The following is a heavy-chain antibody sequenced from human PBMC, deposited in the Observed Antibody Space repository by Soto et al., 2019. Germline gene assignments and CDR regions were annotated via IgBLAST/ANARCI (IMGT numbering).Heavy chain of an antibody. J-gene: IGHJ4*02. CDR2: IDPSDSYT. D-gene: IGHD6-13*01. CDR1: GYSFTSYW. V-gene: IGHV5-10-1*03. Sequence: EVQLVQSGAEVKKPGESLRISCKGSGYSFTSYWISWVRQMPGKGLEWMGRIDPSDSYTNYSPSFQGHVTISADKSISTAYLQWSSLKASDTGMYYCASLQAAAGDNDLTFDYWGQGTLVTVSS. CDR3: ASLQAAAGDNDLTFDY.